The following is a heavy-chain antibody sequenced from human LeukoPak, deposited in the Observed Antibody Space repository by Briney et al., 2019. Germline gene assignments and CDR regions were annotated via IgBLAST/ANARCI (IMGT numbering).Heavy chain of an antibody. D-gene: IGHD1-26*01. CDR1: GFIFSSYT. CDR3: AKLAGGRLHMVGAIGYFDY. CDR2: ISYDENNK. J-gene: IGHJ4*01. Sequence: PGRSLRLSCAASGFIFSSYTMHWVRQAPGKGLEWVAVISYDENNKYYADSVQGRFTISRDNSKNTLYLQMNSLRAEDTALYYCAKLAGGRLHMVGAIGYFDYWGQGTLVTVSS. V-gene: IGHV3-30*04.